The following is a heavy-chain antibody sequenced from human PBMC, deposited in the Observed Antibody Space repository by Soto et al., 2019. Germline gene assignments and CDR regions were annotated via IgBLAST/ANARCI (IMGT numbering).Heavy chain of an antibody. D-gene: IGHD2-8*02. J-gene: IGHJ6*04. CDR2: INHSGRA. Sequence: QVQLQQWGAGLLKPSETLSLTCAVYGGSFGFYYWSWIRQSPGRGLEWIGEINHSGRANYNPSLKSRVTISLDSSKNQFSRKLKSVTAVDTAIYYCARDKVVDATFSKYLDVDVWGKGTTVTVSA. CDR3: ARDKVVDATFSKYLDVDV. V-gene: IGHV4-34*01. CDR1: GGSFGFYY.